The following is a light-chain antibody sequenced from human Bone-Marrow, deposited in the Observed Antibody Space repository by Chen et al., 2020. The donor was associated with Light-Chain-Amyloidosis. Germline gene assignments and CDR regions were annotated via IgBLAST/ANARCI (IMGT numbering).Light chain of an antibody. CDR2: GSS. Sequence: EIVLTQSPGTLYLSPGEGANLSCRASQTISSNYLTWYQQKFGQAPRLLIYGSSSRATGIPDRFTGSGSGTDFTLTINRLEPEDFAMYYCQQYGTSPLTFGVGTKVEIK. CDR3: QQYGTSPLT. J-gene: IGKJ4*01. V-gene: IGKV3-20*01. CDR1: QTISSNY.